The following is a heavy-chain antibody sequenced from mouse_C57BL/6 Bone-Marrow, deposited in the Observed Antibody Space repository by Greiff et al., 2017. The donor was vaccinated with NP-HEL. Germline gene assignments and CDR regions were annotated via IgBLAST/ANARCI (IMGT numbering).Heavy chain of an antibody. CDR2: IHPNSGST. V-gene: IGHV1-64*01. CDR3: ARGGITTVDYAMDY. J-gene: IGHJ4*01. CDR1: GYTFTSYG. Sequence: VQLQQPGAELVKPGASVKLSCKASGYTFTSYGMPWVRRRPGQGLEWIGMIHPNSGSTNYNEKFKSKATLTVDKSSSTAYMQLSSLTSEDSAVYYCARGGITTVDYAMDYWGQGTSVTVSS. D-gene: IGHD1-1*01.